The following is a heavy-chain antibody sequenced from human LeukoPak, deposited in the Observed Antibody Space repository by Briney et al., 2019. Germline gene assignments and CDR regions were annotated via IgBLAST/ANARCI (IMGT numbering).Heavy chain of an antibody. Sequence: PGGSLRLSCAASGFTFDDYAMHWVRQAPGKGLEWVSGISWNSGSIGYADSVKGRFTISRDNAKNSLYLQMNSLRAEDTALYYCAKDMVSSGWIQPDAFDIWGQGTMVTVSS. D-gene: IGHD6-19*01. CDR3: AKDMVSSGWIQPDAFDI. V-gene: IGHV3-9*01. J-gene: IGHJ3*02. CDR1: GFTFDDYA. CDR2: ISWNSGSI.